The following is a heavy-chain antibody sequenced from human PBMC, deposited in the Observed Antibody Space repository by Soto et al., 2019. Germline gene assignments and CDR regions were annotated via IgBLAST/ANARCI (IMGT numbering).Heavy chain of an antibody. D-gene: IGHD3-10*01. J-gene: IGHJ4*02. V-gene: IGHV1-69*13. CDR1: GDTFSSYS. CDR2: FSHVFGGP. Sequence: QVHLVQSGAEVKKPGSSVKVSCTSSGDTFSSYSYSWVRLVPGQGLEWMGGFSHVFGGPNYAQNFLDRVTITANQFTRTVYLELSGLTSDYTAVYSCARGVTRGSFRPFDLWGQGTLVTISS. CDR3: ARGVTRGSFRPFDL.